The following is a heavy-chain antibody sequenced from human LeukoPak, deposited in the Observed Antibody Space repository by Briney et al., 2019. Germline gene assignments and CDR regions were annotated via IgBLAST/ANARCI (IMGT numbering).Heavy chain of an antibody. CDR3: AGSWFYRDYFEY. CDR1: GFTFSGYA. J-gene: IGHJ4*02. CDR2: ISGSGGRT. V-gene: IGHV3-23*01. Sequence: GGSLRLSCAASGFTFSGYAMSWVRQAPGKGVEWVSGISGSGGRTYYAESVKGRFTISRDNSKNTLYVQMNSLRAEDTAVYYCAGSWFYRDYFEYWGQGTLVTVSS. D-gene: IGHD3-10*01.